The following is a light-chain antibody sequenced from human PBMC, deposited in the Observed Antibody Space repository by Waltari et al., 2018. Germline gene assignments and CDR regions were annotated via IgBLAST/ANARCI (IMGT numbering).Light chain of an antibody. J-gene: IGKJ4*01. CDR1: QNIVDN. CDR2: AAS. V-gene: IGKV3-15*01. CDR3: QQYRHWPLA. Sequence: ETVMTQSPATLSVSPGERVTLPCRASQNIVDNLAWYQQRPGQPPRLLIYAASTRATGVPARFSGGGSGTEVTLTISSLQSEDFAVYYCQQYRHWPLAFGGGTKVEI.